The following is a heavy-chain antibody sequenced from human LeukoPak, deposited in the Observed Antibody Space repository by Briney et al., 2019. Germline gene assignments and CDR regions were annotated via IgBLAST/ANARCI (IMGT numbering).Heavy chain of an antibody. D-gene: IGHD5-24*01. CDR1: GFTFSSYS. J-gene: IGHJ3*02. CDR2: IYSGGST. V-gene: IGHV3-53*01. Sequence: PGGSLRLSCSASGFTFSSYSKSWVRQAPGKGLEWVSVIYSGGSTYYADSVKGRFTISRDNSKNTLYLQMNSLRAEDTAVYYCARRLKDGAFDIWGQGTMVTVSS. CDR3: ARRLKDGAFDI.